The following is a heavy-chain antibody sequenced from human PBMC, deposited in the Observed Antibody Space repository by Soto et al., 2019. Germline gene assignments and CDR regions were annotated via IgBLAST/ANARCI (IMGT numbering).Heavy chain of an antibody. CDR3: VRGGNVAGAFDI. V-gene: IGHV3-33*01. CDR2: IWDDGIKK. J-gene: IGHJ3*02. D-gene: IGHD3-16*01. CDR1: GFTFSHYG. Sequence: QVQLVESGVGVVQTGRSLRLSCAASGFTFSHYGMHWVRQAPGKGLEWVAVIWDDGIKKFYPDSVRGRFTISRDNSENTLFLQMNSLTAEDTAIYYCVRGGNVAGAFDIWGQGTMVTVSS.